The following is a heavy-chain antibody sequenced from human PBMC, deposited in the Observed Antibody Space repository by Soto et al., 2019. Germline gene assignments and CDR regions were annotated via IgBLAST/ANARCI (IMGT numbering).Heavy chain of an antibody. V-gene: IGHV3-30-3*01. CDR2: ISYDGSNK. Sequence: PGGSLRLSCAASGFTFSSYAMHWVRQAPGKGLEWVAVISYDGSNKYYADSVKGRFTISRDNSKNTLYLQMNSLRAEDTAVYYCARALAPGGSGSYFYYYYGMDVWGQGTTVTVSS. D-gene: IGHD3-10*01. CDR3: ARALAPGGSGSYFYYYYGMDV. CDR1: GFTFSSYA. J-gene: IGHJ6*02.